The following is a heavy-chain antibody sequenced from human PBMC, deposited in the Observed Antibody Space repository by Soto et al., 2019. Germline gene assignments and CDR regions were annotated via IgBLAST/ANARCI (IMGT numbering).Heavy chain of an antibody. V-gene: IGHV1-69*13. CDR2: IIPIFGTA. J-gene: IGHJ4*02. D-gene: IGHD3-22*01. Sequence: ASVKVSCKASGGTFSSYAISWVRQAPGQGLEWMGGIIPIFGTANYAQKFQGRVTITADESTSTAYMELSSLRSEDTAVYYCAGGGLYYYDSSGHLFDYWGQGTLVTVSS. CDR3: AGGGLYYYDSSGHLFDY. CDR1: GGTFSSYA.